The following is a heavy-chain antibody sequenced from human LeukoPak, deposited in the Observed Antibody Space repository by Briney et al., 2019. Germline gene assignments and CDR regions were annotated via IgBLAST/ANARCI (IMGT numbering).Heavy chain of an antibody. V-gene: IGHV3-53*01. Sequence: PGGSLRLSCAASGFTVSSNYMSWVRQAPGEELEWVSVIYSGGSTYYADFVKGRFTISRDNVKNTLYLQMNSLRAEDTAVYYCARGVYDSSGYYAFEYWGQGSLVRVSS. CDR2: IYSGGST. J-gene: IGHJ4*02. CDR3: ARGVYDSSGYYAFEY. CDR1: GFTVSSNY. D-gene: IGHD3-22*01.